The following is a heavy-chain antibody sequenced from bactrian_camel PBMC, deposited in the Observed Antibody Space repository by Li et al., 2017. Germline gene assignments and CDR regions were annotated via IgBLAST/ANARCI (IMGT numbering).Heavy chain of an antibody. CDR1: GFTFSSYT. Sequence: VQLVESGGGLVKPGGSLRLSCAASGFTFSSYTMSWVRQPPGKSREGVAAIDTRGSVTIADSVKGRFTVSRDNANNTVNLMMNSLKPEDTAMYYCAANFGPYCSGPYLARRANFLGQGTQVTVS. CDR2: IDTRGSVT. V-gene: IGHV3S42*01. D-gene: IGHD2*01. J-gene: IGHJ4*01.